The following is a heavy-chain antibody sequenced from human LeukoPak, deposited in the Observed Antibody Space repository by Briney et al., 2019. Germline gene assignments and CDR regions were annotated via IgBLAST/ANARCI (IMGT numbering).Heavy chain of an antibody. CDR2: IYYSGST. Sequence: SETLSLTCTVSGGSIGSYYWSWIRQPPGKGLEWIGYIYYSGSTNYNPSLKSRVTISVDTSKNQFSLKLSSVTAADTAVYYCARVRGSSWENFDYWGQGTLVTVSS. D-gene: IGHD6-6*01. CDR3: ARVRGSSWENFDY. J-gene: IGHJ4*02. V-gene: IGHV4-59*01. CDR1: GGSIGSYY.